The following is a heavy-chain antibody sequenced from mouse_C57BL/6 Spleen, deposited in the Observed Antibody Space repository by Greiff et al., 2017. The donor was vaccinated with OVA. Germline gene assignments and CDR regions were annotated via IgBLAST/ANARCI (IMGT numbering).Heavy chain of an antibody. CDR3: ARLTGTSY. J-gene: IGHJ3*01. D-gene: IGHD4-1*01. V-gene: IGHV5-6*01. Sequence: EVKLMESGGDLVKPGGSLKLSCAASGFTFSSYGMSWVRQTPDKRLEWVATISSGGSYTSYPDSVKGRFTISRDNAKNTLYLQMSSLKSEDTAMYYCARLTGTSYWGQGTLVTVSA. CDR2: ISSGGSYT. CDR1: GFTFSSYG.